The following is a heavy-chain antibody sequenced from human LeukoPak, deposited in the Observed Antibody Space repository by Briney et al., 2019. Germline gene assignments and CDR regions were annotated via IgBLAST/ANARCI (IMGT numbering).Heavy chain of an antibody. CDR2: INSDGSST. V-gene: IGHV3-74*01. D-gene: IGHD2-2*01. CDR3: ARDSAGYCSSTSCYGEYFQH. J-gene: IGHJ1*01. Sequence: PGGSLRLSCAASGFTFSSYWMHWVRQAPGKGLVWVSRINSDGSSTSYADSVKGRFTTSRDNAKNTLYLQMNSLRAEDTAVYYCARDSAGYCSSTSCYGEYFQHWGQGTLVTVSS. CDR1: GFTFSSYW.